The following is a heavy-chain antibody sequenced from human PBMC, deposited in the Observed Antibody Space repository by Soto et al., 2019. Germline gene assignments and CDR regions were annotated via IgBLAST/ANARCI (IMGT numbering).Heavy chain of an antibody. J-gene: IGHJ4*02. V-gene: IGHV4-34*01. Sequence: SETLSLTCAVYGGSFSGYYWSWIRQPPGKGLEWIGEINHSGSTNYNPSLKSRVTISVDTSKNQFSLKLSSVTAADTAVYYCATGEYSSGWYAYWGQGSMVTV. CDR3: ATGEYSSGWYAY. D-gene: IGHD6-19*01. CDR2: INHSGST. CDR1: GGSFSGYY.